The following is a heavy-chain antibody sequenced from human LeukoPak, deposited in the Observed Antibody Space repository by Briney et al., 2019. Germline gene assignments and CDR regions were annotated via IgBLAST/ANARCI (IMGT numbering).Heavy chain of an antibody. V-gene: IGHV4-59*01. CDR2: GHYSGST. J-gene: IGHJ4*02. D-gene: IGHD3-3*01. CDR3: ASSRFLEWLRSGDYYFDY. Sequence: SETLSLTCTVSGDSINNYYWNWIRQPPGKGLEWIGYGHYSGSTNYNPSLNSRVTFSVDTSKNQFSLKLSSVTAADTAVYYCASSRFLEWLRSGDYYFDYWGQGTLVTVSS. CDR1: GDSINNYY.